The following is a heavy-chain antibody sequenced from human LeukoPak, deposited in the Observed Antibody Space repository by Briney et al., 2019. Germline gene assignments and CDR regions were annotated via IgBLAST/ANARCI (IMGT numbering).Heavy chain of an antibody. CDR2: INPNSGGT. J-gene: IGHJ4*02. CDR3: AGGYCSSTSCYLLDY. D-gene: IGHD2-2*01. V-gene: IGHV1-2*02. Sequence: ASVKVSCKASGYTFTGYCMHWVRQAPGQGLEWMGWINPNSGGTNYAQKFQGRVTMTRDTSISTAYMELSRLRSDDTAVYYCAGGYCSSTSCYLLDYWGQGTLVTVSS. CDR1: GYTFTGYC.